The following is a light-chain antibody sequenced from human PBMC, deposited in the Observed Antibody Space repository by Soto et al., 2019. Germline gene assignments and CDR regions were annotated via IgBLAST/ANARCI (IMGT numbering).Light chain of an antibody. Sequence: QSALTQPASVSGSPGQSITISCTGTSSDVGSYNLVSWYQQHPGKAPKLMIYEGSTRPSGVSNRFSGSKSGNTASLTISGLQAEHESDSYWCSYAGSSPWVFCGGTKLTVL. V-gene: IGLV2-23*01. CDR1: SSDVGSYNL. CDR2: EGS. J-gene: IGLJ3*02. CDR3: CSYAGSSPWV.